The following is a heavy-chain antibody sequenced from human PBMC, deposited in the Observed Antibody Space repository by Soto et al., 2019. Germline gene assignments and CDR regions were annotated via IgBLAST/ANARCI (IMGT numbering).Heavy chain of an antibody. CDR2: IYGGDDT. D-gene: IGHD3-22*01. Sequence: PVGSLRLSCAASGLTVSRNYMGWVRQAPGTGLEWVSLIYGGDDTYYADSVKGRFTISRDNSKNTLDLQMNSLRVEDTAVYYCARRGYEYESSGYYPLFDYWGQGILVTVSS. CDR3: ARRGYEYESSGYYPLFDY. V-gene: IGHV3-53*01. CDR1: GLTVSRNY. J-gene: IGHJ4*02.